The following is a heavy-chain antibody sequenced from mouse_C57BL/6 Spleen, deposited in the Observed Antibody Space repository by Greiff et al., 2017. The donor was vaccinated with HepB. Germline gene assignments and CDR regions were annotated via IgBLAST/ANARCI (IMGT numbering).Heavy chain of an antibody. J-gene: IGHJ2*01. CDR3: AGYGNYFDY. D-gene: IGHD2-1*01. V-gene: IGHV1-82*01. CDR1: GYAFSSSW. CDR2: IYPGDGDT. Sequence: QVQLQQSGPELVKPGASVKISCKASGYAFSSSWMNWVKQRPGKGLEWIGRIYPGDGDTNDNGKFKGKATLTADKSSSTAYMQLSSLTSEDSAVYFCAGYGNYFDYWGEGTTLTVSS.